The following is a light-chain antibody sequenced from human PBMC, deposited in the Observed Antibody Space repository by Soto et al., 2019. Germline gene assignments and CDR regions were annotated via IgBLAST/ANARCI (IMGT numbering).Light chain of an antibody. CDR1: SSDVGAYNC. V-gene: IGLV2-14*01. CDR3: SSYTRSGNYV. CDR2: DVS. J-gene: IGLJ1*01. Sequence: QSVLTQPASLSGSPGQSIAISCTGTSSDVGAYNCVSWYQQYPGKAPKLMIYDVSNRPSGASNRFSGSKSGNTASLTISGLQAEDEADYYCSSYTRSGNYVFGTGTKVTVL.